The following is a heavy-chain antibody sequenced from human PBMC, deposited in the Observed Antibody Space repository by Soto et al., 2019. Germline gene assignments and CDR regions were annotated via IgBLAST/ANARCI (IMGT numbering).Heavy chain of an antibody. V-gene: IGHV3-23*01. CDR1: GFTFSNYA. Sequence: GGSLRLSCAASGFTFSNYAMNWVRQGLGVGLEWVSSMSGSGGTIYYADSVKGRFTISRDNSKNTLYLQMDSLRAEDAAIYYCAKDNYGSGDRGMFDNWGQGTLVTVSS. J-gene: IGHJ4*02. D-gene: IGHD4-17*01. CDR3: AKDNYGSGDRGMFDN. CDR2: MSGSGGTI.